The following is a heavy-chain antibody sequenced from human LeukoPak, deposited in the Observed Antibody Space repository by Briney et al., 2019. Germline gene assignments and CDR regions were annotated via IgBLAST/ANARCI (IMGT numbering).Heavy chain of an antibody. CDR3: ARNPYDSSGYNWFDP. CDR2: IYSGGST. D-gene: IGHD3-22*01. J-gene: IGHJ5*02. V-gene: IGHV3-53*05. CDR1: GFTVSSNY. Sequence: GGSLRLSCAASGFTVSSNYMSWVRQAPGKGLEWVSVIYSGGSTYYADSVKGRFTISRDNSKNTLYLQMNSLRAEDTAVYYCARNPYDSSGYNWFDPWGQGTLVTVSS.